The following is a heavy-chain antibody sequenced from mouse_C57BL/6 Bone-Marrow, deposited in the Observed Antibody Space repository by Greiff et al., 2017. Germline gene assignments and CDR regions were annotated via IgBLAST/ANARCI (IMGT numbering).Heavy chain of an antibody. J-gene: IGHJ1*03. D-gene: IGHD1-1*01. CDR1: GYSFTGYY. CDR2: INPSTGGT. V-gene: IGHV1-42*01. Sequence: VQLQQSGPELVKPGASVKISCKASGYSFTGYYMNWVKRSPEKSLEWIGEINPSTGGTTYNQKFKAKATLTVDKSSSTAYMQLKSLTSEDSAVYYCARPYYGSSPHWYFDVWGTGTTVTVSS. CDR3: ARPYYGSSPHWYFDV.